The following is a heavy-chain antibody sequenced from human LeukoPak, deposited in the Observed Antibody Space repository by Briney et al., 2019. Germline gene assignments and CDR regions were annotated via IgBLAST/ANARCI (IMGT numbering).Heavy chain of an antibody. CDR3: ARGNFPNGAFYPMKRIYYGMDV. Sequence: SETLSLTCTVSGGSISSSSYYWGWIRQPPGKGLEWIGSIYYSGSTYYNPSLKSRVTISVDTSKNQFSLKLSSVTAADTAVYYCARGNFPNGAFYPMKRIYYGMDVWGQGTTVTVSS. CDR1: GGSISSSSYY. V-gene: IGHV4-39*07. D-gene: IGHD7-27*01. CDR2: IYYSGST. J-gene: IGHJ6*02.